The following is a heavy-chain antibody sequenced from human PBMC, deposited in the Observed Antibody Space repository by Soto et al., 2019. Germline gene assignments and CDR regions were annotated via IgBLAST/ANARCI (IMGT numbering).Heavy chain of an antibody. D-gene: IGHD3-22*01. CDR1: GGSISSYY. CDR3: ARTGHYFYCSGYSRMGV. V-gene: IGHV4-4*07. J-gene: IGHJ6*02. CDR2: IYTSGST. Sequence: ASETLSLTCTVSGGSISSYYWSWIRQPAGKGLEWIGRIYTSGSTNYNPSLKSRVTMSVDTSKNQFSLKLSSVTAADTAVYYCARTGHYFYCSGYSRMGVWGPGTTVTVSS.